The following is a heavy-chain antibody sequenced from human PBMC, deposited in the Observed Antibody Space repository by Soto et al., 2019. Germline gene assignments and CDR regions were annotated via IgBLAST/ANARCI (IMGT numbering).Heavy chain of an antibody. CDR1: AGSLHRTNH. CDR3: ARVRQRPWFAEVLWGSFDL. V-gene: IGHV4-4*02. CDR2: IYHSGST. D-gene: IGHD3-10*01. Sequence: TVSRARAVSAGSLHRTNHWSWVPYPSWKGLEWIGEIYHSGSTNYHPSLKSQVPISVDKSKNQFSLKLSSVHAADTAVYYCARVRQRPWFAEVLWGSFDLCGQGTMVT. J-gene: IGHJ3*01.